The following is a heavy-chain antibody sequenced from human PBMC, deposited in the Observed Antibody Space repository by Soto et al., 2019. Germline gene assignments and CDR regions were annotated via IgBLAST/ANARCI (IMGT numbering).Heavy chain of an antibody. D-gene: IGHD6-13*01. Sequence: QVQLVQSVAEVKKPGSSVKVSCKASGGTFSSYAISWVRQAPGQGLEWMGGIIPIFGTANYAQKFQGRVTITADESTSTGYMELSSLRSEDTGVYYCARDPPRQLGEGMYVWGQGTTVTVSS. J-gene: IGHJ6*02. V-gene: IGHV1-69*01. CDR1: GGTFSSYA. CDR3: ARDPPRQLGEGMYV. CDR2: IIPIFGTA.